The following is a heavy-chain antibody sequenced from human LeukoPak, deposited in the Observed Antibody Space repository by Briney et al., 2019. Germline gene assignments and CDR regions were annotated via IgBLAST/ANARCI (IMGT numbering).Heavy chain of an antibody. Sequence: GGSLRLSCAASGFTFSDYYMGWIRQAPGKGLEWVSYISSSGSTIYYADSVKGRFSISRDNAKNSLYLRMNSLRVEDTAVYYCALLAVASDFDYWGQGALVTVSS. V-gene: IGHV3-11*04. CDR2: ISSSGSTI. J-gene: IGHJ4*02. CDR1: GFTFSDYY. D-gene: IGHD6-19*01. CDR3: ALLAVASDFDY.